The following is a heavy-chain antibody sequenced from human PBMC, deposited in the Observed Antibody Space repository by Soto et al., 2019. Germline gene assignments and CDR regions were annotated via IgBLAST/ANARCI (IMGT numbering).Heavy chain of an antibody. CDR2: IYYSGST. CDR1: GGSISSSSYY. V-gene: IGHV4-61*05. Sequence: SETLSLTCTVSGGSISSSSYYWGWIRQPPGKGLEWIGYIYYSGSTNYNPSLKSRVTISVDTSKNQFSLKLSSVTAADTAVYYCARVDTADYYYYGMDVWGQGTTVTVSS. J-gene: IGHJ6*02. CDR3: ARVDTADYYYYGMDV. D-gene: IGHD5-18*01.